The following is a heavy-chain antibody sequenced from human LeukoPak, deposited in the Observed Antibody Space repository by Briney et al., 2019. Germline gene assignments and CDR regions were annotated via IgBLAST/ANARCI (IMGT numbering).Heavy chain of an antibody. D-gene: IGHD3-9*01. J-gene: IGHJ4*02. CDR1: GFTFTNYA. Sequence: PGGSLRLSCAASGFTFTNYAMSWVRQAPGKGLEWVSSINGCGGTTFYADSVKGRFTISRDNSKNTLYLQMNSLRAEDTAIYYCAKTYDILTGYSPWGYWGQGTLVTVSS. CDR2: INGCGGTT. CDR3: AKTYDILTGYSPWGY. V-gene: IGHV3-23*01.